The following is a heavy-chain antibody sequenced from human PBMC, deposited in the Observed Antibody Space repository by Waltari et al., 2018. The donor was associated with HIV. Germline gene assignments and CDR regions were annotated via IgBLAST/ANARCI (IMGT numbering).Heavy chain of an antibody. CDR2: ISSSSSYI. J-gene: IGHJ4*02. V-gene: IGHV3-21*01. D-gene: IGHD5-12*01. CDR1: GFTFGSYS. Sequence: EVQLVESGGGLVKPGGSLRLSCAASGFTFGSYSMNWVRQAPGKGLEWVSSISSSSSYIYYADSVKGRFTISRDNAKNSLYLQMSSLRAEDTAVYYCAREMATVYVDYWGQGTLVTVSP. CDR3: AREMATVYVDY.